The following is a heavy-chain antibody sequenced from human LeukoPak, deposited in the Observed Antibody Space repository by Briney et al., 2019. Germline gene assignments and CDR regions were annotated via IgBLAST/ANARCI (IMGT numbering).Heavy chain of an antibody. V-gene: IGHV3-48*04. Sequence: SGGSLRLSCAASGFTLSSYSMNWVRQAPGKGLEWISYISSSSGSIIYYADSVKGRFTISRDNAKNSLYLQMNSLRAEDTAVYYCARDRVETGRAYCGGDCYSYYYYMDVWGKGTTVTISS. CDR1: GFTLSSYS. CDR3: ARDRVETGRAYCGGDCYSYYYYMDV. J-gene: IGHJ6*03. D-gene: IGHD2-21*02. CDR2: ISSSSGSII.